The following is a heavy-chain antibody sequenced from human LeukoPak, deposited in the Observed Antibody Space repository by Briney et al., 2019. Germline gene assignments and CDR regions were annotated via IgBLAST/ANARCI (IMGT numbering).Heavy chain of an antibody. CDR1: GYSFTSYW. Sequence: GESLKISCKGSGYSFTSYWIGRVRQMPGKGLEWMGIIYPGDSDTRYSPSFQGQVTISADKSISTAYLQWSSLKASDTAMYYCARRRSSSAVYYYYGMDVWGQGTTVTVSS. CDR2: IYPGDSDT. J-gene: IGHJ6*02. V-gene: IGHV5-51*01. D-gene: IGHD6-6*01. CDR3: ARRRSSSAVYYYYGMDV.